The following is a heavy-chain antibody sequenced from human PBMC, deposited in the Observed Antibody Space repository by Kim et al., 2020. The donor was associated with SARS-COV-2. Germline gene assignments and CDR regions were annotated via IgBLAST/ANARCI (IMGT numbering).Heavy chain of an antibody. CDR3: ARLEEGGYYYVKY. CDR2: ISPGGSDT. Sequence: GESLKISCQSSGYTFSNYWIAWVRQMPGKGLEWMGIISPGGSDTRYSPSFQGQVTMSVDRSTSTAYLQWSSLKASDSALYFCARLEEGGYYYVKYWGQGT. D-gene: IGHD3-22*01. V-gene: IGHV5-51*01. J-gene: IGHJ4*02. CDR1: GYTFSNYW.